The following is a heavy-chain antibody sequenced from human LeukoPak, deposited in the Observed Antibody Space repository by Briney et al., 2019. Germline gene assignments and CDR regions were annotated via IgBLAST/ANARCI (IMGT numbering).Heavy chain of an antibody. CDR1: GYTFTSYG. J-gene: IGHJ6*03. CDR3: ARTSLDYYYYYMDV. Sequence: ASVKVSCKAPGYTFTSYGISWVRQAPGQGLEWMGWISAYNGNTNYAQKLQGRVTMTTDTSTSTAYMELRSLRSDDTAVYYCARTSLDYYYYYMDVWGKGTTVTVSS. V-gene: IGHV1-18*01. CDR2: ISAYNGNT.